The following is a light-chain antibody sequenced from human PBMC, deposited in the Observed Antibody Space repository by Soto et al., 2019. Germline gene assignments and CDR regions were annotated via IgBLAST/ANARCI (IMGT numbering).Light chain of an antibody. V-gene: IGLV1-44*01. J-gene: IGLJ1*01. CDR3: AAWDDSLNGFYV. CDR1: SSNIGTNT. Sequence: QSVLAQPPSASGTTGQRVTISCSGSSSNIGTNTVNWYQQLPGTAPKLLIYTNNQRPSGVPDRFSGSKSGTSASLAISGLQSDDEADYYCAAWDDSLNGFYVFGTGTKVTVL. CDR2: TNN.